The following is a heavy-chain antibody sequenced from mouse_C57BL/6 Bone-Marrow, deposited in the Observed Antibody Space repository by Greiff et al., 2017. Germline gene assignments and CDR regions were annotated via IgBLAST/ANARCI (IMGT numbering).Heavy chain of an antibody. D-gene: IGHD2-4*01. V-gene: IGHV1-69*01. CDR2: IDPSDSYT. CDR1: GYTFTSYW. CDR3: ARGGEDYDGYAMDY. Sequence: QVQLQQPGAELVMPGASVKLSCKASGYTFTSYWMHWVKQRPGQGLEWIGEIDPSDSYTNYNQKFKGKSTLTVDKSSSTAYIQLSRLTSEDSAVYYCARGGEDYDGYAMDYWGQGTSVTVSA. J-gene: IGHJ4*01.